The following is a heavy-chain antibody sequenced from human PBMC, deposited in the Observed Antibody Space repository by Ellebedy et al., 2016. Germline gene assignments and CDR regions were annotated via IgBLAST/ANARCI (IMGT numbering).Heavy chain of an antibody. Sequence: GESLKISCAASGFNFSDFSFNWVRQAPGKGLEWVSYIRSSSDISYADSVKGRFTISRDIAKNSLYLQMSSLRAEDTAVYYCVRDHRWAFDFWGQGTLVTVS. CDR3: VRDHRWAFDF. CDR2: IRSSSDI. D-gene: IGHD6-13*01. V-gene: IGHV3-69-1*01. J-gene: IGHJ4*02. CDR1: GFNFSDFS.